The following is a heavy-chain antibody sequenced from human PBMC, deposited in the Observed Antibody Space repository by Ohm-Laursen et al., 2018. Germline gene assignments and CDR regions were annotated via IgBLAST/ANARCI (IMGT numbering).Heavy chain of an antibody. CDR2: ISGSGGNT. CDR1: GITFSNYA. D-gene: IGHD6-13*01. Sequence: SLRLSCTASGITFSNYAMNWVRQAPGKGLEWVSYISGSGGNTDYADSVKGRFTISRDNSKNTLFLQMNSLRAEDTAVYYCALPTSIAAAGSGLEDYWGQGTLVTVSS. V-gene: IGHV3-23*01. J-gene: IGHJ4*02. CDR3: ALPTSIAAAGSGLEDY.